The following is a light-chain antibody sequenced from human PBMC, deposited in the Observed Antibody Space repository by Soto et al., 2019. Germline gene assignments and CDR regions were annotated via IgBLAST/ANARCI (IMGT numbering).Light chain of an antibody. Sequence: ELVLTQSPGTLSLSPGERATLSSRASQSLSSSIYLAWYQQKPGQAPRLLIYAASSRATGIPDRFSGSGSGTDFTLTISRLEPEDFAVYYCQQYGALPWTFGQGTKVEIK. CDR3: QQYGALPWT. J-gene: IGKJ1*01. V-gene: IGKV3-20*01. CDR1: QSLSSSIY. CDR2: AAS.